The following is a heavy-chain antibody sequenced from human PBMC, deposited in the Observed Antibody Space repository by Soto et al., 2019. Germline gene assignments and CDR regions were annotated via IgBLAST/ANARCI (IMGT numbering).Heavy chain of an antibody. D-gene: IGHD3-3*01. J-gene: IGHJ4*02. Sequence: QVQLVQSGAEVKKPGSSVKVSCKASGGTFSSYAISWVRQAPGQGLEWMGGIIPIFGTANYAQKFQGRVTITADESTSTAYMELSSLRSEVTAVYYCARTGLSDFWSGRQLDYWGQGTLVTVSS. CDR1: GGTFSSYA. CDR2: IIPIFGTA. CDR3: ARTGLSDFWSGRQLDY. V-gene: IGHV1-69*01.